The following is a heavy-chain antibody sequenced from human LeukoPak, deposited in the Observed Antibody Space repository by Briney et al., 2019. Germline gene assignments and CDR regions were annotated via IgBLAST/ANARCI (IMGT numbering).Heavy chain of an antibody. CDR3: AKDLRGYYDLEAFFDY. Sequence: GGSLRFSCAASGFTFSRYGLSWVRQAPGKGLEWVSGLSGSGGNTYYADSVKGRFTISRDNSKNTLYLQMNSLRAEDTAIYYCAKDLRGYYDLEAFFDYWGQGILVTVSS. CDR1: GFTFSRYG. CDR2: LSGSGGNT. J-gene: IGHJ4*02. V-gene: IGHV3-23*01. D-gene: IGHD2-15*01.